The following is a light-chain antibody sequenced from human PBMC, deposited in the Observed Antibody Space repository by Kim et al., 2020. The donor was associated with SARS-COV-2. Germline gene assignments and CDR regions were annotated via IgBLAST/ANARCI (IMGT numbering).Light chain of an antibody. Sequence: ALGQTVRITCQGESLRSYYASWYQQKPGQAPVFVIYGKNNRPSGIPDRFSGSSSGNTASLTITGAQAEDEADYYCNSRDSSGNHLVFGGGTKLTVL. CDR2: GKN. J-gene: IGLJ2*01. CDR3: NSRDSSGNHLV. CDR1: SLRSYY. V-gene: IGLV3-19*01.